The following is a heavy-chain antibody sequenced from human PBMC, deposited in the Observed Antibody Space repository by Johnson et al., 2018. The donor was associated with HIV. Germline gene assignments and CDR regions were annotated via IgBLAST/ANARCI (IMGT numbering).Heavy chain of an antibody. J-gene: IGHJ3*02. CDR2: IRWTSGSL. CDR3: AKEQLLRAFDI. CDR1: GFTFSNYA. D-gene: IGHD2-15*01. Sequence: VQLVESGGGLVQPGGSLRLSCAASGFTFSNYAMHWVRQAPGKGLEWVSGIRWTSGSLGYADSVQGRFTISRDNAKNSLYLQMNSRRAEDTAVYYCAKEQLLRAFDIWGQGTMVTVSS. V-gene: IGHV3-9*01.